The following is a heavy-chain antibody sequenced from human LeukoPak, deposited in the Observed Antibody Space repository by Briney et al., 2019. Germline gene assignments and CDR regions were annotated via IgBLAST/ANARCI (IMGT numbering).Heavy chain of an antibody. Sequence: GGSLRLSCAASGFTFSSYGMHWVRQAPGKGLEWVAVIWYGGSNKYYADSVKGRFTISRDNSKNTLYLQKNSLRAEDTAVYYCAKEDYSSSFDYWGQGTLVTVS. CDR1: GFTFSSYG. CDR3: AKEDYSSSFDY. CDR2: IWYGGSNK. D-gene: IGHD4-11*01. J-gene: IGHJ4*02. V-gene: IGHV3-30*02.